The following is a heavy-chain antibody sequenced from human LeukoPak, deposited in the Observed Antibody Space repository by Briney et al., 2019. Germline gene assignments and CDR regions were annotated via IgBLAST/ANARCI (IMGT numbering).Heavy chain of an antibody. J-gene: IGHJ4*02. D-gene: IGHD2-15*01. CDR1: GYSISSGYY. Sequence: SETLSLTCAASGYSISSGYYWGWIRQPPGKGLEWIGSIYHSGSTYYNPSLKSRVTISVDTSKNQFSLKLSSVTAADTAVYYCATLGRGYCSGGSCYDYWGQGTLVTVSS. CDR3: ATLGRGYCSGGSCYDY. V-gene: IGHV4-38-2*01. CDR2: IYHSGST.